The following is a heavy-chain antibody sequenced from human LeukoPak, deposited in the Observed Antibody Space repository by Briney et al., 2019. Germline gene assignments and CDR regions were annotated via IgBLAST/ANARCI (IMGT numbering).Heavy chain of an antibody. CDR2: IIPIFGTA. Sequence: ASVKVSCTASGGTFSSYAISWVRQAPGQGLEWMGGIIPIFGTANYAQKFQGRVTITADESTSTAYMELSSLRSEDTAVYYCASVSIVGANNFDYWGQGTLVTVSS. D-gene: IGHD1-26*01. J-gene: IGHJ4*02. CDR1: GGTFSSYA. CDR3: ASVSIVGANNFDY. V-gene: IGHV1-69*13.